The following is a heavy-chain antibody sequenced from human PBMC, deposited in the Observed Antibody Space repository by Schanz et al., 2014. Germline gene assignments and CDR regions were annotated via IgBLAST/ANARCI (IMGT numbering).Heavy chain of an antibody. J-gene: IGHJ4*02. CDR1: GVTFSSYA. V-gene: IGHV3-23*01. D-gene: IGHD3-10*01. CDR3: AKDQGSYGSGSYSYFDY. CDR2: ISGSGAST. Sequence: EMQLLESGGGFVQPGGSLRLSCVASGVTFSSYAMSWVRQASGKGLEWVSAISGSGASTYYADSVKGRFTISRDNSKNTLYLQMNSLRAEDTAVYYCAKDQGSYGSGSYSYFDYWGQGTLVTVSS.